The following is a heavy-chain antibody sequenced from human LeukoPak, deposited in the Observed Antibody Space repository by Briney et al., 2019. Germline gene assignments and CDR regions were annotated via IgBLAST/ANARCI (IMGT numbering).Heavy chain of an antibody. CDR2: ITPKNGGT. CDR1: GYTFTDYY. CDR3: ARGDWGSFKSPDS. J-gene: IGHJ4*02. V-gene: IGHV1-2*02. Sequence: ASVKVSCKASGYTFTDYYIHWVRQAPGQGLEWMGWITPKNGGTNYAQKFQGRVIMTGDTSITTAYMELSSLRSDDTAVYYCARGDWGSFKSPDSWGQGILVTVSS. D-gene: IGHD7-27*01.